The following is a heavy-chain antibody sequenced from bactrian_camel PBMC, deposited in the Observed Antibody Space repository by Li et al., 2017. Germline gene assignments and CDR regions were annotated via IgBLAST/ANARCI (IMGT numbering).Heavy chain of an antibody. J-gene: IGHJ4*01. CDR3: ATGFWTGGFSN. D-gene: IGHD7*01. V-gene: IGHV3S1*01. CDR1: GCTFSSYW. Sequence: VQLVESGGGLVQPGGSLTLSCAASGCTFSSYWMYWVRQAPGKGLEWVARIATGSGNTYYADSVKGRFTISQDNAKNTVYLQMNSLKTEDTAVYYCATGFWTGGFSNWGQGTQVTVS. CDR2: IATGSGNT.